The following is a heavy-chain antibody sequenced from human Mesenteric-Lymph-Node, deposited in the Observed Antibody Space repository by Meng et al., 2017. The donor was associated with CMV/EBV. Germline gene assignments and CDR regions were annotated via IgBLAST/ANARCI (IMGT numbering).Heavy chain of an antibody. V-gene: IGHV4-39*07. CDR1: GGSISNSSYY. CDR2: IFYSGDT. J-gene: IGHJ3*02. Sequence: GSLRLSCTVSGGSISNSSYYWGWIRQPPGKGLEWIGSIFYSGDTYYNPSLKSRVTMSVDTSRNQFSLKLNSVTAADTAMYYCAIEWELLLNAFSIWGQGTMVTVSS. CDR3: AIEWELLLNAFSI. D-gene: IGHD3-10*01.